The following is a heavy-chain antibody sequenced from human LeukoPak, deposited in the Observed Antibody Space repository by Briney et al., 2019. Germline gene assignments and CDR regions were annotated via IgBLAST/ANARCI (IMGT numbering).Heavy chain of an antibody. Sequence: SETLSLTCTVSGGSISNGDYYWSWIRQPPGKGLEWIGYIYYSGSTYYNPSLKSRVTISVDTSKNQFSLKLSSVTAADTAVYYCAREYLGYCSSTSCPHFDYWGQGTLVTVSS. J-gene: IGHJ4*02. CDR3: AREYLGYCSSTSCPHFDY. V-gene: IGHV4-30-4*01. CDR2: IYYSGST. D-gene: IGHD2-2*01. CDR1: GGSISNGDYY.